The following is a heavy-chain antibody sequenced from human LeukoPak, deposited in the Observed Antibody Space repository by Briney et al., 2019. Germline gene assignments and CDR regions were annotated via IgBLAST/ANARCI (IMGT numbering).Heavy chain of an antibody. Sequence: SETLSLTCTVSGGSISSGGYYWSWIRQHPGKGLEWIGYIYYSGSTYHNPSLKSRVTISVDTSKNQFSLKLSSVTAADTAVYYCARSYCSSTSCSPYYYYYMDVWGKGTTVTVSS. D-gene: IGHD2-2*01. CDR3: ARSYCSSTSCSPYYYYYMDV. CDR2: IYYSGST. J-gene: IGHJ6*03. V-gene: IGHV4-31*03. CDR1: GGSISSGGYY.